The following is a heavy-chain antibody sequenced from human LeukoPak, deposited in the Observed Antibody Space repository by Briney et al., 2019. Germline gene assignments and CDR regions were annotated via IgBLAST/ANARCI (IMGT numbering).Heavy chain of an antibody. D-gene: IGHD1-1*01. Sequence: GGSLRLSCAASGFRFNTYWMSWVRQAPGKGLEWVANIKQDGNEKYYADSVKGRFTISRDNAKNSLYLQMNSLRAEDTAVYYCARGGTTFEHWGQGTLVTVSS. CDR2: IKQDGNEK. CDR3: ARGGTTFEH. V-gene: IGHV3-7*01. J-gene: IGHJ4*02. CDR1: GFRFNTYW.